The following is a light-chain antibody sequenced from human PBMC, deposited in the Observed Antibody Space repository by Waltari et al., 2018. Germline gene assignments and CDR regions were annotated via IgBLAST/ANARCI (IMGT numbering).Light chain of an antibody. J-gene: IGKJ4*01. CDR3: QQYYSSPLT. CDR2: WAS. Sequence: DIVMTQSPDSLAVSLGERATINCKSSQSLLYSSNNKNYLAWYQQKPGQPPKLLIYWASTREFGVPDRFRGSGSGTDFTLTISSLQAEDVAVYYCQQYYSSPLTFGGGTKVEIK. CDR1: QSLLYSSNNKNY. V-gene: IGKV4-1*01.